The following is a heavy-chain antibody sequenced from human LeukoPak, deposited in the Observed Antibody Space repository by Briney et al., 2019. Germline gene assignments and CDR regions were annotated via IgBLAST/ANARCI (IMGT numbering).Heavy chain of an antibody. V-gene: IGHV4-4*07. D-gene: IGHD3-22*01. CDR2: IYTSGST. CDR3: ARDLHPPLVVVTGLNWFDP. Sequence: SETLSLTCTVSGGSISSYYWSWIRQPAGKGLEWIGRIYTSGSTNYNPSLKSRVTMSVDTSKNQFSLKLSSVTAADTAVYYCARDLHPPLVVVTGLNWFDPWGQGTLVTVSS. J-gene: IGHJ5*02. CDR1: GGSISSYY.